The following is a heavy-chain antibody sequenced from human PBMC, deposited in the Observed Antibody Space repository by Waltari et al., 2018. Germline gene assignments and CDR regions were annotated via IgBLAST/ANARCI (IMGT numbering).Heavy chain of an antibody. Sequence: VESGGGLVRQGGALRLPWEAGGVTFRSHGMTWVAQGAGKGLAWVSRIVGDASSIAYADSVRGRFFLSRDNAKNTLYLQMNSLRAEDTGIYYCAREDVSYAACSLMDVWVKGTTVTVSS. J-gene: IGHJ6*03. D-gene: IGHD2-15*01. CDR1: GVTFRSHG. CDR2: IVGDASSI. CDR3: AREDVSYAACSLMDV. V-gene: IGHV3-74*01.